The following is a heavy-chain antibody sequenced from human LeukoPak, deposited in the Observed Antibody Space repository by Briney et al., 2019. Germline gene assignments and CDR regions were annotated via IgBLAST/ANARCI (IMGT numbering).Heavy chain of an antibody. CDR2: IYYSGST. CDR3: ARVPTYDYVWGSYRYSPDPFFDY. J-gene: IGHJ4*02. V-gene: IGHV4-59*01. CDR1: GGPISSYY. Sequence: SETLSLTCTVSGGPISSYYWSWIRQPPGKGLEWIGYIYYSGSTNYNPSLKSRVTISVDTSKNRFSLKLSSVTAADTAVYYCARVPTYDYVWGSYRYSPDPFFDYWGQGTLVTVSS. D-gene: IGHD3-16*02.